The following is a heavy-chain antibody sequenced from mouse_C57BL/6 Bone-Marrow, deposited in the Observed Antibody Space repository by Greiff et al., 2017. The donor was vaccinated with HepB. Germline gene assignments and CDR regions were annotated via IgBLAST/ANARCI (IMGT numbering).Heavy chain of an antibody. V-gene: IGHV10-1*01. J-gene: IGHJ4*01. CDR2: IRSKSNNYAT. CDR1: GFSFNTYA. CDR3: ERGGPDYDPYYYAMDY. D-gene: IGHD2-4*01. Sequence: EVHLVESGGGLVQPKGSLKLSCAASGFSFNTYAMNWVRQAPGKGLEWVARIRSKSNNYATYYADSVKDRFTISRDDSESMLYLQMNNLKTEDTAMYYCERGGPDYDPYYYAMDYWGQGTSVTVSS.